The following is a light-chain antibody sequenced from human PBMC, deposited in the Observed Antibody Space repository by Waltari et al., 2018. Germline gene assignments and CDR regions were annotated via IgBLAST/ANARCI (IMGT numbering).Light chain of an antibody. V-gene: IGLV4-69*01. CDR2: VNSDGSN. J-gene: IGLJ3*02. Sequence: PEKGPGYVTEVNSDGSNSRGDGIPDRFSGSSSGAAPSLTISGVQSEDEADYYCKSGGHGAGVFGGGTKLTVL. CDR3: KSGGHGAGV.